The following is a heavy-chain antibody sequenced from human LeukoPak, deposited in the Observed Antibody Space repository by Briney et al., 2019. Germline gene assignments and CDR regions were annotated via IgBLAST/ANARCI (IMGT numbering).Heavy chain of an antibody. CDR3: ARGVVPAAGSWFDP. CDR2: IYYSGST. J-gene: IGHJ5*02. Sequence: SETLSLTCAVSGGSISSSNWWSWIRQPPGKGLEWIGYIYYSGSTNYNPSLKSRVTISVDTSKNQFSLKLSSVTAADTAVYYCARGVVPAAGSWFDPWGQGTLVTVSS. V-gene: IGHV4-61*01. CDR1: GGSISSSNW. D-gene: IGHD2-2*01.